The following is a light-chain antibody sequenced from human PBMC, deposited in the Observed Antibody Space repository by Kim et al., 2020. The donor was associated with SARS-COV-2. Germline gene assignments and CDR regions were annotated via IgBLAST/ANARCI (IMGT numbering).Light chain of an antibody. J-gene: IGKJ4*01. CDR1: QGVNSK. Sequence: EIVMTQSPATLSVFPGERATLSCRASQGVNSKLAWYLQKPGQAPRLLIYGASTRATGIPARFSGTGSGTEFTLTISSLQSEDFAVYYCQQYDNWPRLTFGGGTKVDIK. V-gene: IGKV3-15*01. CDR2: GAS. CDR3: QQYDNWPRLT.